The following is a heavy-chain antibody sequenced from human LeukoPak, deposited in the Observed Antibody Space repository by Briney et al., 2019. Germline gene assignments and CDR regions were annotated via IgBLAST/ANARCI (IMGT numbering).Heavy chain of an antibody. V-gene: IGHV4-34*01. CDR2: INHNGST. J-gene: IGHJ4*02. Sequence: SETLSLTCAVYGGSFSGYYWSWIRQPPGKGLEWIGEINHNGSTNYNPSLKSRVTISVDTSKNQFSLKLSSVTAADTAVYYCARESSGSYIIPYYFDSWGQGTLVTVSS. D-gene: IGHD1-26*01. CDR3: ARESSGSYIIPYYFDS. CDR1: GGSFSGYY.